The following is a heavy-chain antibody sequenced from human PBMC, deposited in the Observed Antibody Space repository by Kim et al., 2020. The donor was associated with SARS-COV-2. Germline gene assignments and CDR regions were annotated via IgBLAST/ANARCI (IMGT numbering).Heavy chain of an antibody. V-gene: IGHV4-59*13. J-gene: IGHJ6*01. Sequence: SETLSLTFSVSGASINTFYWSWLRQAPGKGLEWIGYVFQSGRTKYNPSLKSRVTISLDTTKNQVSLKLKSVTAADTAIYFCARDLGISGTDFHYFYGLDV. CDR2: VFQSGRT. CDR1: GASINTFY. CDR3: ARDLGISGTDFHYFYGLDV. D-gene: IGHD1-26*01.